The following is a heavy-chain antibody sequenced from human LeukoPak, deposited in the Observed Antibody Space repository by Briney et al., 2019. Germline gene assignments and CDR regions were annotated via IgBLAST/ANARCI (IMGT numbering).Heavy chain of an antibody. J-gene: IGHJ5*02. CDR3: ARERIVVVPAAMRWFDP. Sequence: PSETLSLTCTVSGGSISSYYWSWIRQPAGKGLEWIGRIYTSGSTNYNPSLKSRVTMSVDTSKNQFSLKLSSVTAADTAVYCCARERIVVVPAAMRWFDPWGQGTLVTVSS. V-gene: IGHV4-4*07. CDR1: GGSISSYY. CDR2: IYTSGST. D-gene: IGHD2-2*01.